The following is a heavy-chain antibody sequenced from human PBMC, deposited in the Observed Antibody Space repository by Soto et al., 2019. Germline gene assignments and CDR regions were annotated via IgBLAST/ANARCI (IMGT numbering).Heavy chain of an antibody. Sequence: SETLSLTCTVSGGSISSSSYYWGWIRQPPGKGLEWIGSIYYSGSTYYNPSLKSRVTISVDTSKNQFSLKLSSVTAADTAVYYCARQSYGDPLWYYYYYMDVRGKGTTVTVSS. CDR2: IYYSGST. CDR3: ARQSYGDPLWYYYYYMDV. CDR1: GGSISSSSYY. J-gene: IGHJ6*03. V-gene: IGHV4-39*01. D-gene: IGHD4-17*01.